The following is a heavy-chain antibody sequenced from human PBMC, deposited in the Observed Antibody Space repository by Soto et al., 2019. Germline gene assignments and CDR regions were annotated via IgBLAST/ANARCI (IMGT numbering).Heavy chain of an antibody. Sequence: QVQLQESGPGLVKPSQTLSLTCTVSGGSISSGGYYWSWIRQHPGKGLEWIGYIYYSGSTYYNPSLKSRLTISVDTSKNQFSLKLSSVTAADTAVYYCARDRSGGATSSNWFDPWGQGTLVTVSS. CDR1: GGSISSGGYY. J-gene: IGHJ5*02. CDR3: ARDRSGGATSSNWFDP. D-gene: IGHD3-16*01. V-gene: IGHV4-31*03. CDR2: IYYSGST.